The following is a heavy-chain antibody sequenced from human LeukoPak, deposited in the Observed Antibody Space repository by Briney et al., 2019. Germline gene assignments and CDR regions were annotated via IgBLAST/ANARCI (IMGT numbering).Heavy chain of an antibody. CDR3: ASPLDAGSGSYYNENGLDY. J-gene: IGHJ4*02. V-gene: IGHV1-8*01. CDR2: MNPNSGNT. CDR1: GYTFTSYD. D-gene: IGHD3-10*01. Sequence: ASVKVSCKASGYTFTSYDINWVRQATGQGLEWMGWMNPNSGNTGYAQKFQGRVTMTRNTSISTAYMELSSLRSEDTAVYYCASPLDAGSGSYYNENGLDYWGQGTLVTVSS.